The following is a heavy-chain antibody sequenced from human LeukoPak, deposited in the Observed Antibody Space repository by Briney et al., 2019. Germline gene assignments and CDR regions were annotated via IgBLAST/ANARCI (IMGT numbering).Heavy chain of an antibody. CDR1: GGSISSGSYY. Sequence: SQTLSLTCTVSGGSISSGSYYWSWIRQPAGKGLEWIGRIYTSGSTNYNPSLKSRVTISVDTSKNQFSLKLSSVTAADTAVYYCARDPTMKDAFDIWGQGTMVTVSS. CDR3: ARDPTMKDAFDI. D-gene: IGHD3-22*01. V-gene: IGHV4-61*02. J-gene: IGHJ3*02. CDR2: IYTSGST.